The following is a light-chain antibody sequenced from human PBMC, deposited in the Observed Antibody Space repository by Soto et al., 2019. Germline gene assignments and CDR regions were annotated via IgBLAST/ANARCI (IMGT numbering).Light chain of an antibody. V-gene: IGLV2-11*01. J-gene: IGLJ1*01. CDR2: DVS. CDR1: SSDVGGYNY. CDR3: CSYAGSYTHV. Sequence: QSALTQPHSVSGSPGQSVTISCTGTSSDVGGYNYVSWYQHHPGKAPKLIIYDVSERPSGVPDRFSGFKSGNTGNTASLTISGLQVEDEAEYYCCSYAGSYTHVFGSGTKVTVL.